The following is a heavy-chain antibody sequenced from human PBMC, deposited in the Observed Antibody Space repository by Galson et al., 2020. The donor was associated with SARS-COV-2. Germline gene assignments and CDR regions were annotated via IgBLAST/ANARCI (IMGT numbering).Heavy chain of an antibody. J-gene: IGHJ4*02. CDR3: AKEVGSAYGFDYFDY. Sequence: GESLKISCAASGFTFSSCAMSWVRQAPGKGLEWVSLITAHADSTYYADSVKGRFTISRDNSKNTLYLQMSSLRAEDTALYYWAKEVGSAYGFDYFDYWGQGNLVTVSS. V-gene: IGHV3-23*01. CDR1: GFTFSSCA. D-gene: IGHD3-22*01. CDR2: ITAHADST.